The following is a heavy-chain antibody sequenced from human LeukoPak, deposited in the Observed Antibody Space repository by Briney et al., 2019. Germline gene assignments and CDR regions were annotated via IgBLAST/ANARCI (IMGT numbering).Heavy chain of an antibody. V-gene: IGHV1-69*01. CDR1: GGTFISYA. CDR2: IIPMFGTA. J-gene: IGHJ5*02. D-gene: IGHD2-2*02. Sequence: SVKVSCKASGGTFISYAISWVRQAPGQGLEWMGGIIPMFGTANYAQKFQGRVTITADESTSTAYMELSSLRSEDTAVYYCARGLGCTITSCYTVPSWGQGTLVTVSS. CDR3: ARGLGCTITSCYTVPS.